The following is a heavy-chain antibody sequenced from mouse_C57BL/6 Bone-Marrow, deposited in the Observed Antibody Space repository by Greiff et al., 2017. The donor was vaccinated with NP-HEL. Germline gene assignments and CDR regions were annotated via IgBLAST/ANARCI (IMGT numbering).Heavy chain of an antibody. V-gene: IGHV5-16*01. Sequence: EVKLVESEGGLVQPGSSMKLSCTASGFTFSDYYMAWVRQVPEKGLEWVANINYDGSSTYYLDSLKSRFIISRDNAKNILYLQMSSLKSEDTATYYCARDGREGYFDVWGTGTTVTVSS. CDR2: INYDGSST. J-gene: IGHJ1*03. CDR3: ARDGREGYFDV. CDR1: GFTFSDYY.